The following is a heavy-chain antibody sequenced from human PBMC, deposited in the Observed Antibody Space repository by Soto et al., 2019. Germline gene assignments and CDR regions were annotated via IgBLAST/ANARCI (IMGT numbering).Heavy chain of an antibody. V-gene: IGHV3-23*01. CDR2: IGGTGGDT. CDR1: GFTFGNYA. CDR3: AKRVTRGYSYGGFDY. Sequence: PGGSLRLSCAASGFTFGNYAMSWVRQAPGKGLEWVSVIGGTGGDTHYADSVKGRFTISRDNSKNTLYLQMNSLRAEDTAVYYCAKRVTRGYSYGGFDYWGQGTLVTVSS. D-gene: IGHD5-18*01. J-gene: IGHJ4*02.